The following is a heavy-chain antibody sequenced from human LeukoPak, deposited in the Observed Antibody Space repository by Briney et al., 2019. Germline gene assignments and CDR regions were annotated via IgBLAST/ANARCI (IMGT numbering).Heavy chain of an antibody. J-gene: IGHJ4*02. CDR3: AKDFTRGALFH. CDR2: ITSDGRR. CDR1: GFTFSTHA. Sequence: GGSLRLSCAASGFTFSTHAMIWVRQAPGKGLEWVSTITSDGRRYYADSVKGRFTISRDNSKNTLYLQMNSLRAEDTAVYYCAKDFTRGALFHWGQGTLVTVSS. V-gene: IGHV3-23*01. D-gene: IGHD1-26*01.